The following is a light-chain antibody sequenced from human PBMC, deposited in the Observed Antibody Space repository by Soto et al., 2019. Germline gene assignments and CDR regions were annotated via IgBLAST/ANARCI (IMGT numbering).Light chain of an antibody. V-gene: IGKV3-20*01. CDR3: QQYVSSPWA. Sequence: LDQSPGALPLYEGESAPLSCRASKSVSRSFLDWYQQKAGKAPRLLIYGASRRATGIPERFSGSGSGTDFTLTISRLEPEDFAVYYCQQYVSSPWAFGQGTKVDNK. CDR1: KSVSRSF. J-gene: IGKJ1*01. CDR2: GAS.